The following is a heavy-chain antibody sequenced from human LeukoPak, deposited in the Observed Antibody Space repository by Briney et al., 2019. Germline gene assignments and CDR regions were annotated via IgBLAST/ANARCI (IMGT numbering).Heavy chain of an antibody. CDR1: GFTFSSYS. V-gene: IGHV3-21*01. Sequence: GGSLRLSCAASGFTFSSYSMNWVRQAPGKGLEWVSSISSSSSYIYYADSVKGRFTISRDNAKNSLYLQMNSLRADDTAVYYCARGPDDYFDYWGQGTLVTVSS. J-gene: IGHJ4*02. CDR2: ISSSSSYI. CDR3: ARGPDDYFDY.